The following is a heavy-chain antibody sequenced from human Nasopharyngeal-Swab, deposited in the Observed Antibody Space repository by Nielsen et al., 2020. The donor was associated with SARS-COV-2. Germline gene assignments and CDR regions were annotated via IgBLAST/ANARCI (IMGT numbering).Heavy chain of an antibody. V-gene: IGHV3-23*01. CDR1: GFTFSSYA. Sequence: GESLKISCAASGFTFSSYAMSWVRQAPGKGLEWVSAISGSGGSTYYADPVKGRFTISRDNSKNTLYLQMNSLRAEDTAVYYCAKLEVVQIVVVITTWGYFDYWGQGTLVTVSS. CDR3: AKLEVVQIVVVITTWGYFDY. CDR2: ISGSGGST. D-gene: IGHD3-22*01. J-gene: IGHJ4*02.